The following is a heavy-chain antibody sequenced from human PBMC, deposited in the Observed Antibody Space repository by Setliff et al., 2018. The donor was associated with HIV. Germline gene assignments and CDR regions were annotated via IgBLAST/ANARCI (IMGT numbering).Heavy chain of an antibody. CDR2: IYVSGHT. J-gene: IGHJ4*02. D-gene: IGHD3-16*01. Sequence: PSETLSLTCTVSGASIRSYYWSWIRQPAGKGLEWIGRIYVSGHTDYNPSLKSRVTMSLDTSKNQLSLKLSSVTAADTAVYYCAKGLRDYTIDFYLVGFDSWGQGTPVTVSS. V-gene: IGHV4-4*07. CDR1: GASIRSYY. CDR3: AKGLRDYTIDFYLVGFDS.